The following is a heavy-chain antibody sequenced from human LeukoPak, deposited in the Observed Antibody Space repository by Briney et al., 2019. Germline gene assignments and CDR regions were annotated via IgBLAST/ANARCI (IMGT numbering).Heavy chain of an antibody. V-gene: IGHV4-59*01. J-gene: IGHJ6*03. CDR1: GGSISSYY. Sequence: PSETLSLTCTVSGGSISSYYWSWIRQPPGKGLEWIGYIYYSGSTNYNPSLKSRVTISVDTSKNQFSLKLSSVTAADTAVYYCARVPAGVYYYYYYMDVWGKGTTVTVSS. D-gene: IGHD2-2*01. CDR2: IYYSGST. CDR3: ARVPAGVYYYYYYMDV.